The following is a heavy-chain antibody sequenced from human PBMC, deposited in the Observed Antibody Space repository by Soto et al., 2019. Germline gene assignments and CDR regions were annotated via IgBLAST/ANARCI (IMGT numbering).Heavy chain of an antibody. CDR3: THRQLRWDDAQTLSFYNDY. V-gene: IGHV2-5*02. CDR2: IYWDDDK. CDR1: GFSLSTSGVA. Sequence: QITLKESGPTLVKPTQTLTLTFTFSGFSLSTSGVAVGWIRKPPGKALEWLALIYWDDDKRYSPSLKSRLTITKDTSKNQVILTMTNMGPVDTATYYCTHRQLRWDDAQTLSFYNDYWGQGTLVTVSS. D-gene: IGHD3-16*02. J-gene: IGHJ4*02.